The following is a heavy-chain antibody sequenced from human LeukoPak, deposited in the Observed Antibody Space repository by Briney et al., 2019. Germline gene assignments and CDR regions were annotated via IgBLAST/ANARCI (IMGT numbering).Heavy chain of an antibody. J-gene: IGHJ4*02. CDR1: GGSISSGSYY. D-gene: IGHD3-3*01. CDR2: IYTSGST. CDR3: ARAITIFGVDPLDY. Sequence: PSQTLSLTCTVSGGSISSGSYYWSWIRQPAGKGLEWIGRIYTSGSTNYNPSLKSRVTISVDTSKNQFSLKLSSVTAADTAVYYCARAITIFGVDPLDYWGQGTLVTVSS. V-gene: IGHV4-61*02.